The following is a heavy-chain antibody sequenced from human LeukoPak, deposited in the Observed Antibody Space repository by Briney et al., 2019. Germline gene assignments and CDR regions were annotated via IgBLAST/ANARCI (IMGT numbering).Heavy chain of an antibody. J-gene: IGHJ5*02. CDR1: GFSFRKYG. CDR3: VGVVRFHNWFDP. V-gene: IGHV3-30*03. D-gene: IGHD3-10*01. CDR2: ISDDGGEK. Sequence: GGSLRLSCAASGFSFRKYGIHCVRPAPGKRRGWVAVISDDGGEKHYADSVKGRYTISRDNSKSTLYLQMISLRAEDTAVYYCVGVVRFHNWFDPWGQRTLVIVSS.